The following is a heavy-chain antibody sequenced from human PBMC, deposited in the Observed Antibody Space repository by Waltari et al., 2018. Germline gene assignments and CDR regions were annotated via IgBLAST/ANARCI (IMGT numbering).Heavy chain of an antibody. D-gene: IGHD3-22*01. V-gene: IGHV3-7*04. Sequence: EVQLVESGGGLVQPGGSLRLSCAASGFTFSSYWMSWVRQAPGKGLAWVANIKQDGSEKYYVDSVKGRFTISRDNAKNSLYLQMNSLRAEDTAVYYCARGNYYDSSGYPARSPTYFDYWGQGTLVTVSS. CDR2: IKQDGSEK. J-gene: IGHJ4*02. CDR1: GFTFSSYW. CDR3: ARGNYYDSSGYPARSPTYFDY.